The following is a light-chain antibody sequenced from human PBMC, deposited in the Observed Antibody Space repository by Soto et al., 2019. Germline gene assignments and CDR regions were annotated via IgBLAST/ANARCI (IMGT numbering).Light chain of an antibody. CDR3: SSYTSSSTWV. J-gene: IGLJ3*02. Sequence: QSALTQPASVSGSPGQSITISCTGTSRDVGGHNYVSWYQQHPSKAPKLMIYEVSNRPSGVSNRFSGSKSGNTASLTISGVQAVDGADYYCSSYTSSSTWVFGGGTQLTVL. CDR1: SRDVGGHNY. V-gene: IGLV2-14*01. CDR2: EVS.